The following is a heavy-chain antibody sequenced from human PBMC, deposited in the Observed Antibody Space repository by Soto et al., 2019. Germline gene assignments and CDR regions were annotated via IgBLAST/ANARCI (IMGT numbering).Heavy chain of an antibody. J-gene: IGHJ4*02. CDR2: ISYDGSNK. D-gene: IGHD3-22*01. V-gene: IGHV3-30-3*01. CDR1: GFTFSSYA. Sequence: QVQLVESGGGVVQPGRSLRLSCAASGFTFSSYAMHWVRQAPGKGLEWVAVISYDGSNKYYADSVKGRFTISRDNSKNTLYLQMHSLRAEDTAVYYCARDNYYDSSGYYAVWGQGTLVTVSS. CDR3: ARDNYYDSSGYYAV.